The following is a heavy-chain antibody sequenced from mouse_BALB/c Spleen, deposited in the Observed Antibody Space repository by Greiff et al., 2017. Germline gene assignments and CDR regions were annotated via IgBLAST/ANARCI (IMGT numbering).Heavy chain of an antibody. CDR1: GDSITSGY. Sequence: VQLKESGPSLVKPSQSLSLTCSVSGDSITSGYWNWIRKFPGHKLEYMGYISYSGSTYYNPSLKSRISITRDTTKNQYYLQLNSVTTEDTATYYCARGRGGGYAMDYWGQGTSVTVSS. V-gene: IGHV3-8*02. CDR2: ISYSGST. J-gene: IGHJ4*01. CDR3: ARGRGGGYAMDY. D-gene: IGHD1-1*02.